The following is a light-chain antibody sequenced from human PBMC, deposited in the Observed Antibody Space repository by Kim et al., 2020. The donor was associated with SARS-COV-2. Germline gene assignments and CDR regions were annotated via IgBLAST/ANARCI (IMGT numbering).Light chain of an antibody. V-gene: IGLV2-14*01. CDR1: SSDVGGYNY. Sequence: QSALTQPASVSGSPGQSITISCTGTSSDVGGYNYVSWYQQHPGKAPKLMIYDVSKRPSGVSNRFSGSKSGNTASLTISGLQAEDEADYYCSSYTSSSTSYNYVFGTGTKVTV. CDR3: SSYTSSSTSYNYV. CDR2: DVS. J-gene: IGLJ1*01.